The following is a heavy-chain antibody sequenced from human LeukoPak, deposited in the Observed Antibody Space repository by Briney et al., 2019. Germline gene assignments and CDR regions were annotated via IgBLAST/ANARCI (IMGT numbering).Heavy chain of an antibody. CDR1: GFTFSSYE. V-gene: IGHV4-38-2*01. J-gene: IGHJ4*02. CDR3: ARGPPDYFDY. CDR2: IYHSGST. Sequence: GSLRLSCAASGFTFSSYEMNWVRQVPGKGLEWIGSIYHSGSTYYNPSLKSRVTISVDTSKNQFSLKLSSVTAADTAVYYCARGPPDYFDYWGQGTLVTVSS.